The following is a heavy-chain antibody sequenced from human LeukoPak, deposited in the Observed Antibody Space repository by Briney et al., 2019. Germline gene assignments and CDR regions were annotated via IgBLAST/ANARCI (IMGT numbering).Heavy chain of an antibody. CDR1: GFTFSSYS. CDR3: ARVTRYYFDY. Sequence: GGSMTLSCAASGFTFSSYSMNWVRQAPGKGLEWVSSISSSSSYIYYADSVKGRFTISRDNAKNSLYLQMNSLRAEDTAVYYCARVTRYYFDYWGQGTLVTVSS. D-gene: IGHD4-23*01. CDR2: ISSSSSYI. J-gene: IGHJ4*02. V-gene: IGHV3-21*01.